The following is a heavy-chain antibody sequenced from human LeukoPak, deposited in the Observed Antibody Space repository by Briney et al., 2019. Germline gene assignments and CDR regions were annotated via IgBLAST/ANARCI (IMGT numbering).Heavy chain of an antibody. J-gene: IGHJ4*02. V-gene: IGHV3-23*01. Sequence: GGSLRLSCAASGFTFCSYAMTWVRQAPGKGLEWVSTISGSSDSTYYADSVKGRFTISRDNSKNTLYLQMNSLRAEDTAVYYCARALQLWSPSDYWGQGTLVTVSS. CDR1: GFTFCSYA. CDR2: ISGSSDST. D-gene: IGHD5-18*01. CDR3: ARALQLWSPSDY.